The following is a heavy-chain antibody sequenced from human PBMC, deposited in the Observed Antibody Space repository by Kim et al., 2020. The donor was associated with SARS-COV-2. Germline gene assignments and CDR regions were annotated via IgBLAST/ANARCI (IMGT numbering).Heavy chain of an antibody. V-gene: IGHV1-24*01. CDR2: FDPEDGET. D-gene: IGHD3-22*01. Sequence: ASVKVSCKVSGYTLTELSMHWVRQAPGKGLEWMGGFDPEDGETIYAQKFQGRVTMTEDTSTDTAYMELSSLRSEDTAVYYCATDYAYYDSSGQLGYWGQGTLVTVSS. CDR3: ATDYAYYDSSGQLGY. CDR1: GYTLTELS. J-gene: IGHJ4*02.